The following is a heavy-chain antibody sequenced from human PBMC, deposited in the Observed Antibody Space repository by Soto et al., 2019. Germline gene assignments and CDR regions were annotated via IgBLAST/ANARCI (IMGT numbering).Heavy chain of an antibody. V-gene: IGHV3-64*01. CDR3: ARRARPDFYYMDV. D-gene: IGHD6-6*01. CDR2: ISSNGVGT. Sequence: EVQLAESGGGLAQPGGSLSLSCAASGFTLSGYAMDWVRQAPGTGLEYVSGISSNGVGTYYANSVQGRFTISRDNSKNTVYLQMGSLRPEDMAVYYCARRARPDFYYMDVWGKGTTVTVS. CDR1: GFTLSGYA. J-gene: IGHJ6*03.